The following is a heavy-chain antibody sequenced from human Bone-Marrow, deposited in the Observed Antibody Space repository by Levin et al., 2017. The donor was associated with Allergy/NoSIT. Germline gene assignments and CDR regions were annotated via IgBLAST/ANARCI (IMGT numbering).Heavy chain of an antibody. D-gene: IGHD3-10*01. Sequence: AASVKVSCKASGGAFRTYTINWVRQAPGQGLEWMGMIIPMFGTINHAQKFLDRVAISADESTSTAYMELNSLTSDDTAVYYCAREYGGHFFDPCGQGTLVTVSS. CDR2: IIPMFGTI. CDR1: GGAFRTYT. J-gene: IGHJ5*02. V-gene: IGHV1-69*13. CDR3: AREYGGHFFDP.